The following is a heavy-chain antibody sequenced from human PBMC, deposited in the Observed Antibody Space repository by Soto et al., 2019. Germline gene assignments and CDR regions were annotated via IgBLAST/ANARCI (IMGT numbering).Heavy chain of an antibody. CDR3: ARGGGTILAPLP. Sequence: ASVKVSCKASGYTFTGYFIHWVRQAPGQGLEWMGWINPNSGATKYAQKFQGRVTLSRDTSISTAYMELSGLRSDDTAVYYCARGGGTILAPLPWGQGTMVTVSS. CDR1: GYTFTGYF. J-gene: IGHJ5*02. D-gene: IGHD3-3*01. V-gene: IGHV1-2*02. CDR2: INPNSGAT.